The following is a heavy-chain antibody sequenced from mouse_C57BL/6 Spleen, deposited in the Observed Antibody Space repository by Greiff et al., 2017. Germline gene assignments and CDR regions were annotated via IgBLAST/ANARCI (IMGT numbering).Heavy chain of an antibody. CDR1: GYTFTSYW. V-gene: IGHV1-69*01. CDR2: IDPSDSYT. D-gene: IGHD1-1*01. CDR3: ARTYYGSSDLYFDV. Sequence: QVQLQQPGAELVMPGASVKLSCKASGYTFTSYWMPWVKQRPGQGLEWIGEIDPSDSYTNYNQKFKGKSTLTVDKSSSTAYMQLSSLTSEDSAVYYCARTYYGSSDLYFDVWGTGTTVTVSS. J-gene: IGHJ1*03.